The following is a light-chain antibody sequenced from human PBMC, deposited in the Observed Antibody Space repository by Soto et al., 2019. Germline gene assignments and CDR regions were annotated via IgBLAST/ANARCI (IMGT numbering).Light chain of an antibody. V-gene: IGLV2-23*02. Sequence: QSALTQPASVSGSPGQSITISCTGTSGDVGYYNLVSWYQQNPGKAPKLMIYEVSKRPSGVSNRFSGSKSGNTASLTISGLQAEDEADYYCTSYAGGDSPDVFGTGTKVTVL. CDR2: EVS. CDR1: SGDVGYYNL. CDR3: TSYAGGDSPDV. J-gene: IGLJ1*01.